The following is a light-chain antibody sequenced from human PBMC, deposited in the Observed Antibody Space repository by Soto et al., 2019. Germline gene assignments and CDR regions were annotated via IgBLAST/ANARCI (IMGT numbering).Light chain of an antibody. CDR3: QQVNSYPLT. J-gene: IGKJ4*01. V-gene: IGKV1-9*01. CDR1: QDIANY. Sequence: DIQLTQSPSFLSASVGDRVTITCRASQDIANYLAWYQQKPGKAPKFLIYATSTIQSGLPSRFSGSGSGTEFTLTISSLQPEDFATYYCQQVNSYPLTFGGGTKVEIK. CDR2: ATS.